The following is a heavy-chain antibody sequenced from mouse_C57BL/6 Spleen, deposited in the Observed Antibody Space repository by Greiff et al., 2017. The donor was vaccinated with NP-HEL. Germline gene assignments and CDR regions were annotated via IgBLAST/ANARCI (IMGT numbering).Heavy chain of an antibody. D-gene: IGHD4-1*01. CDR1: GFSLTSYG. J-gene: IGHJ2*01. Sequence: VHLVESGPGLVAPSQSLSITCTVSGFSLTSYGVDWVRQSPGKGLEWLGVIWGVGSTNYNSALKSRLSISKDNSKSQVFLKMNSLQTDDTAMYYCARRGNWEGYFDYWGQGTTLTVSS. V-gene: IGHV2-6*01. CDR3: ARRGNWEGYFDY. CDR2: IWGVGST.